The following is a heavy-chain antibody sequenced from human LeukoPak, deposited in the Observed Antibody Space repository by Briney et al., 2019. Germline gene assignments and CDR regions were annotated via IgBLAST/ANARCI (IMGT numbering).Heavy chain of an antibody. CDR3: ARGNDYYDSSGYYY. CDR2: ISSSSSYI. Sequence: GGSLRLSCAASGFTFSDYYMSWIRQAPGKGLEWVSFISSSSSYIYYADSVKGRFTISRDNAKNSLYLQVNSLRAEDTAVYYCARGNDYYDSSGYYYWGQGTLVTVSS. J-gene: IGHJ4*02. D-gene: IGHD3-22*01. CDR1: GFTFSDYY. V-gene: IGHV3-11*06.